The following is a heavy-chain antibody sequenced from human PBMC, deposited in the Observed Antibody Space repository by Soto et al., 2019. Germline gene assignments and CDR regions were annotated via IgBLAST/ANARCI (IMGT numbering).Heavy chain of an antibody. V-gene: IGHV1-69*04. CDR3: ARDRIFGGVTLNDAFDT. CDR1: GGTFSSYT. D-gene: IGHD3-3*02. Sequence: ASVKVSCKASGGTFSSYTISWVRQAPGQGLEWMGRIIPILGIANYAQKFQGRVTITADKSTSTAYMELSSLRSEDTAVYYCARDRIFGGVTLNDAFDTWGQGTMVTVSS. CDR2: IIPILGIA. J-gene: IGHJ3*02.